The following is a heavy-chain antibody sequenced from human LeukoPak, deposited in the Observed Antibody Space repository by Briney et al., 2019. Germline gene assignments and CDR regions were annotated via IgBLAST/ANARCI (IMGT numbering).Heavy chain of an antibody. CDR3: AKSLAVAGFDY. Sequence: PGGSLRLSCAASGFTFNDYAMHWVRQVAGKGLEWVSGISWNSGNIGYADSVKGRFTISRDNAKNSLYLQMNSLRPEDTALYYCAKSLAVAGFDYWGQGTLVTVSS. D-gene: IGHD6-19*01. V-gene: IGHV3-9*01. CDR2: ISWNSGNI. J-gene: IGHJ4*02. CDR1: GFTFNDYA.